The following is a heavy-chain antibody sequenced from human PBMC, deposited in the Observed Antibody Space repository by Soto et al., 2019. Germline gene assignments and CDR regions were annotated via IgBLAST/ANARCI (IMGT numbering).Heavy chain of an antibody. Sequence: CVLKKPGKGLEWVSVIYSGGSTYYADSVKGRFTISRDNSKNTLYLQMNSLRAEDTALYYCASSVNRAAAGTIDYWGQGTLDTVSS. CDR2: IYSGGST. D-gene: IGHD6-13*01. V-gene: IGHV3-66*01. CDR3: ASSVNRAAAGTIDY. J-gene: IGHJ4*02.